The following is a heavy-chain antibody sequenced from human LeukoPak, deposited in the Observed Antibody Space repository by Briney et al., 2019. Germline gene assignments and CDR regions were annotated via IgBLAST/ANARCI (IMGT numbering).Heavy chain of an antibody. J-gene: IGHJ5*02. CDR1: GFTFSSYS. CDR2: IRSSSSTI. Sequence: GGSLRLSCAASGFTFSSYSMNWVRQAPGKGLEWVSYIRSSSSTIYYADSVEGRFSISRDNAKNSLYLQMNSLRAEDTAVYYCARALRYFDWLSTSPEYNWFDPWGQGTLVTVSS. V-gene: IGHV3-48*01. CDR3: ARALRYFDWLSTSPEYNWFDP. D-gene: IGHD3-9*01.